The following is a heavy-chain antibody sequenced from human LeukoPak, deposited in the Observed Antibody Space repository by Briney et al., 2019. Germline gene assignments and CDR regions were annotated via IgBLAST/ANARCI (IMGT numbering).Heavy chain of an antibody. CDR1: GGSISSSSYY. Sequence: KPSETLSLTCTVSGGSISSSSYYWGWIRQPPGKGLEWIGSIYYSGSTYYNPSLKSRVTISVDTSKNQFSLKLSSVTAADTAVYYCASQEGLWFGEDYWGQGTLVTVSS. D-gene: IGHD3-10*01. J-gene: IGHJ4*02. CDR2: IYYSGST. CDR3: ASQEGLWFGEDY. V-gene: IGHV4-39*07.